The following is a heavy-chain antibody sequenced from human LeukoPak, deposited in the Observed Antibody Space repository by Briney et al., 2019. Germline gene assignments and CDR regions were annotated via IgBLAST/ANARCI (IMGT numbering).Heavy chain of an antibody. CDR2: ISLSSSTI. CDR3: AAPTSYYSFDY. J-gene: IGHJ4*02. CDR1: GFSFSDYY. V-gene: IGHV3-11*04. D-gene: IGHD2-21*01. Sequence: GGSLRLSCSASGFSFSDYYMSWIRQAPGTGLEWVSYISLSSSTIYYADSVKGRFTISRDNAKNSLYPQMNSLRDEDTAVYYCAAPTSYYSFDYWGQGTLVTVSS.